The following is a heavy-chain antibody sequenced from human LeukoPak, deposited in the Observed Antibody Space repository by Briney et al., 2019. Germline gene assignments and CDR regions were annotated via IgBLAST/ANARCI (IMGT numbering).Heavy chain of an antibody. V-gene: IGHV3-21*01. CDR3: ARESRAGYSYGYYYYMDV. CDR2: FSSISSYI. J-gene: IGHJ6*03. CDR1: GFTFSSYS. D-gene: IGHD5-18*01. Sequence: PGGSLRLSCAASGFTFSSYSMNWVGQVQGKGLEWVSSFSSISSYIYYADSVKGRFTISRDNAKNSLYLQMNSLRAEDTAVYYCARESRAGYSYGYYYYMDVWGKGTTVTVSS.